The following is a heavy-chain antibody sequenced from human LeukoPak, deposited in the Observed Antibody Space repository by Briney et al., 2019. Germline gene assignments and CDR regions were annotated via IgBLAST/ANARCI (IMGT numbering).Heavy chain of an antibody. CDR3: ARVSATAVAGTVDY. Sequence: PSETLSLTCTVSGYSISSGYYWGWIRQPPGKGLEWIGSIYHSGSTYYNPSLKSRVTISVDTSKNQFSLKLSSVTAADTAVYYCARVSATAVAGTVDYWGQGTLVTVSS. D-gene: IGHD6-19*01. J-gene: IGHJ4*02. CDR1: GYSISSGYY. V-gene: IGHV4-38-2*02. CDR2: IYHSGST.